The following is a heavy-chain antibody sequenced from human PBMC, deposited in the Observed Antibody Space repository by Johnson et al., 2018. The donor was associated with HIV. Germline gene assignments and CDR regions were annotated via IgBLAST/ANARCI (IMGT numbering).Heavy chain of an antibody. Sequence: MQLVESGGGLVQPGGSLRVSCAASGFTFSSYWMNWVRQAPGKGLEWVSLIYNDGTTYYADSVKGRFTISRDSSKNTLHLQMNSLNAEDTAMYYCARERGYFGNPAFDIWGQGTMVTVSS. D-gene: IGHD4-23*01. CDR1: GFTFSSYW. J-gene: IGHJ3*02. V-gene: IGHV3-66*01. CDR2: IYNDGTT. CDR3: ARERGYFGNPAFDI.